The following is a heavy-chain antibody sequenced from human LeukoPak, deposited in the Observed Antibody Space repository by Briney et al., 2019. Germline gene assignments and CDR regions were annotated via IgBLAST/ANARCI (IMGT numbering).Heavy chain of an antibody. CDR3: ASARVGGNPNYYFYMDV. Sequence: GGSLTLSCAASGFTFYYYAMHWLRQAPGKGLEWVSLISWDGGSIYYADSVKGRFTISRDNAKTSLYLQMNSLRAEDTAVYYCASARVGGNPNYYFYMDVWGEGTTVTVSS. J-gene: IGHJ6*03. V-gene: IGHV3-43D*03. D-gene: IGHD1-26*01. CDR1: GFTFYYYA. CDR2: ISWDGGSI.